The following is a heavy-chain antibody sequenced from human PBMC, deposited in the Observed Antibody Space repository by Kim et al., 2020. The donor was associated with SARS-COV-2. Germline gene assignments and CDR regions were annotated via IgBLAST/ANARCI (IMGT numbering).Heavy chain of an antibody. D-gene: IGHD6-19*01. CDR1: GFTFSSYS. V-gene: IGHV3-21*04. CDR2: ISSSSSYI. J-gene: IGHJ4*02. Sequence: GGSLRLSCAASGFTFSSYSMNWVRQAPGKGLEWISSISSSSSYIYYADSVKGRFTISRDNARASLYLQMNSLRAEDTAAYYCASVLTSGWSYFDYWGQGT. CDR3: ASVLTSGWSYFDY.